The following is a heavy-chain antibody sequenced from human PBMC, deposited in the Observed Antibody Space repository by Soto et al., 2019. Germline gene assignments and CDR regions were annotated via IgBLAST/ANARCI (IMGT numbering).Heavy chain of an antibody. CDR1: GYTFTNFG. CDR2: ISAYNGNK. CDR3: ARGGTPLDS. J-gene: IGHJ4*02. D-gene: IGHD3-16*01. Sequence: QVQLVQSGAEVKKPGASVKVSCKAAGYTFTNFGISWVRQAPGQGLEWMGWISAYNGNKNYAQNFQGRGTTTTHTSTRTAYMPLRSLRSVHPAVYYWARGGTPLDSWRQGPLVPVS. V-gene: IGHV1-18*01.